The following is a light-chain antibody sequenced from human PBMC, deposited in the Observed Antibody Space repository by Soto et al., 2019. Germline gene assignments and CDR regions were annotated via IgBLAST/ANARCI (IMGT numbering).Light chain of an antibody. Sequence: EIVMTQSPATLSVSPGERATLSCRASQSVSGNLAWYQQKPGQAPRLLIYGASTWATGIPARFSGSGSGTDFTLTISNLQSEDFAVYYCQQYNNWPPTFGQGTRLEIK. CDR3: QQYNNWPPT. CDR1: QSVSGN. V-gene: IGKV3-15*01. CDR2: GAS. J-gene: IGKJ5*01.